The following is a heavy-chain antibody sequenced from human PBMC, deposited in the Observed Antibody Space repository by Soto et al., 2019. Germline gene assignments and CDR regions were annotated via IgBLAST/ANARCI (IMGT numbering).Heavy chain of an antibody. CDR3: ARESGGTTATLDYYYFYMYV. CDR1: GYSFSAYY. J-gene: IGHJ6*03. CDR2: INPNSGGT. D-gene: IGHD4-17*01. V-gene: IGHV1-2*04. Sequence: QVQLVQSGAEVKKPGASVRVSCKASGYSFSAYYIHWMRQAPGQGLEWMGWINPNSGGTKFAQKFQGWVTMTRDTSISTAYMELSRLKSDDTAVYFCARESGGTTATLDYYYFYMYVWGKGTTVTVSS.